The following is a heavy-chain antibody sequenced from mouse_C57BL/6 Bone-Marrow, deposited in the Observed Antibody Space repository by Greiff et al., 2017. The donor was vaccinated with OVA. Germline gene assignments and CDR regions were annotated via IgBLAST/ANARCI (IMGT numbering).Heavy chain of an antibody. CDR3: ARLWAHDDGDSLDD. CDR2: IYPRSGTT. CDR1: GYTFTSYG. Sequence: QVQLQQSGAELARPGASVKLSCKASGYTFTSYGISWVKQRPGQGLEWIGEIYPRSGTTYYNEKFKGKATLTADNSSSTAYMELRSLTSDDSAVYFCARLWAHDDGDSLDDWGQGTTLTVSS. V-gene: IGHV1-81*01. D-gene: IGHD2-3*01. J-gene: IGHJ2*01.